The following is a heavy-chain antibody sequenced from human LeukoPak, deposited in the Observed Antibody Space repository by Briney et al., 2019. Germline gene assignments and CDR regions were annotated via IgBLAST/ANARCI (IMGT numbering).Heavy chain of an antibody. CDR2: VNHSGYT. V-gene: IGHV4-34*01. CDR1: GTSFTSYY. CDR3: ARMTTGHDY. Sequence: SETLSLTCGVSGTSFTSYYWSWIRQTPGKGLEWIGEVNHSGYTNMNPSLKSRVTISVDTSKNQFSLIMTSVTAADTAVYFCARMTTGHDYWGQGTLVTVPS. J-gene: IGHJ4*02. D-gene: IGHD4-17*01.